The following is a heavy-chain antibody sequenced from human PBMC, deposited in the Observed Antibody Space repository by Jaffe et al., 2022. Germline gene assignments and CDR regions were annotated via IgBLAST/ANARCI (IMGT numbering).Heavy chain of an antibody. V-gene: IGHV3-48*03. J-gene: IGHJ3*02. Sequence: EVQLVESGGGLVQPGGSLRLSCAASGFTFSSYEMNWVRQAPGKGLEWVSYISSSGSTIYYADSVKGRFTISRDNAKNSLYLQMNSLRAEDTAVYYCARGRDYYGSGSYYNAPVLDAFDIWGQGTMVTVSS. CDR1: GFTFSSYE. CDR2: ISSSGSTI. D-gene: IGHD3-10*01. CDR3: ARGRDYYGSGSYYNAPVLDAFDI.